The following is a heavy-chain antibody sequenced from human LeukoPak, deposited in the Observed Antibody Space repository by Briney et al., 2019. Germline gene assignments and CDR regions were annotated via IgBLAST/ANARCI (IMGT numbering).Heavy chain of an antibody. Sequence: GGSLRLSCAASGFTFSSYGMHWVRQAPGKGLEWVAVICYDGSRRLYADSVKGRFTISRDDSKNTLFLEMNSLSAEDTAVYYCAREESAYYREFWGQGTLLTVSS. CDR3: AREESAYYREF. CDR1: GFTFSSYG. J-gene: IGHJ4*02. CDR2: ICYDGSRR. D-gene: IGHD3-3*01. V-gene: IGHV3-33*01.